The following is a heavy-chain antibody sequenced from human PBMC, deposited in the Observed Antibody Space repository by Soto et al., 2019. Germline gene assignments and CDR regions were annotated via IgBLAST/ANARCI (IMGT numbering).Heavy chain of an antibody. CDR1: GFTFSSYG. CDR3: XXXXXXXXXXXXXXX. J-gene: IGHJ4*02. CDR2: ISYDGSNK. Sequence: QVQLVESGGGVVQPGRSLRLSCAASGFTFSSYGMHWVRQAPGKGLEWVALISYDGSNKYYADSVKGRFTISRDNSKXXXXXXXXXXXXXXXXXXXXXXXXXXXXXXXXXXXWGQGTLVTVSS. V-gene: IGHV3-30*03.